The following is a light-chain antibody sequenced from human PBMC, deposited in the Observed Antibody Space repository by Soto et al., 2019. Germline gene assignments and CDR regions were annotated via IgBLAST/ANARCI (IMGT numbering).Light chain of an antibody. V-gene: IGKV3-15*01. CDR2: GAS. CDR3: QDPGT. CDR1: QSVSSN. Sequence: ELVRMQSPANLSVSRGEVDPLSCRASQSVSSNLAWYQQKPGQAPRLLIYGASTRATGIPARFSGSGYGIELRLPNSCLQAVDFSEYYCQDPGTFGRGTKVDIK. J-gene: IGKJ1*01.